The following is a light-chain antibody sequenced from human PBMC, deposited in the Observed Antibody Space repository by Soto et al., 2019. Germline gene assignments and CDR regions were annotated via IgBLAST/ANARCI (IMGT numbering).Light chain of an antibody. CDR1: SSDVGGYNY. CDR2: EVS. CDR3: SSYTTSSTLWV. V-gene: IGLV2-14*01. Sequence: QSALTQPASVSGSPGQSITISCTGTSSDVGGYNYVSWYQQHPGKAPKLMIYEVSNRPSGVSNRFSGSKSGYTASLTISGLQAEDEADYWCSSYTTSSTLWVFGGGTKLTVL. J-gene: IGLJ3*02.